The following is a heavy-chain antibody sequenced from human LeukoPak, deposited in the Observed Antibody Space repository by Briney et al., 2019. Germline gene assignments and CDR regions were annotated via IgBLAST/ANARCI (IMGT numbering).Heavy chain of an antibody. V-gene: IGHV3-48*04. D-gene: IGHD3-10*02. CDR2: ISRSSSTI. CDR3: AELGITMIGGL. CDR1: GFTFSKYG. J-gene: IGHJ6*04. Sequence: GGTLRLSWAASGFTFSKYGMRWVRQAPGKGLEWVSYISRSSSTIYYADSVKGRFTISRDNAKNSLYLQVNSLRAEDTAVYYCAELGITMIGGLWGKGTTVTISS.